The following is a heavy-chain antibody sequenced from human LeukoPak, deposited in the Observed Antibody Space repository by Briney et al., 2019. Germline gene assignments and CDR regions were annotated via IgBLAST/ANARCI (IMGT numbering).Heavy chain of an antibody. J-gene: IGHJ4*02. V-gene: IGHV1-69*02. Sequence: EASVKVSCKASGGTFSSYTISWVRQAPGQGLEWMGRIIPILGIANYAQKFQGRVTITADKSTSTAYMELSSLRSEDTAVYYWARGPYCSSTSCYTLRGTEFDYWGQGTLVTVSS. CDR3: ARGPYCSSTSCYTLRGTEFDY. D-gene: IGHD2-2*02. CDR2: IIPILGIA. CDR1: GGTFSSYT.